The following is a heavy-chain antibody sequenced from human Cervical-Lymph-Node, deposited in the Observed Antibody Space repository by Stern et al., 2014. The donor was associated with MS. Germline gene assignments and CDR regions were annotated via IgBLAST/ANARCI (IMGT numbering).Heavy chain of an antibody. J-gene: IGHJ4*02. CDR3: AREFNYDTSGYYFYC. CDR2: IIPIFGTA. V-gene: IGHV1-69*01. Sequence: VQLVESGAEVKKPGSSVKVSCKASGCTFSNYGISWVRQAPGQGLVWMGGIIPIFGTANYAQKFQGRVTITADESTSTAYMELSSLRSEDTAVYYCAREFNYDTSGYYFYCWGQGTLVTVSS. D-gene: IGHD3-22*01. CDR1: GCTFSNYG.